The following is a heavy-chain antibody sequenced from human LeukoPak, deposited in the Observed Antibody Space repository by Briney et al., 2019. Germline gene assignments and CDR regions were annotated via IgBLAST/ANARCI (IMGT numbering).Heavy chain of an antibody. J-gene: IGHJ3*02. CDR3: ASTYSAYDLGAHDT. Sequence: SETLSLTCAVYGGSFSGYYWSWIRQPPGKGLEWIGEINHSGSTTYNPSLKSRVTISVDTSKNHFSLNLTSVAAADTAVYYCASTYSAYDLGAHDTWGQGTMVTVSS. CDR1: GGSFSGYY. D-gene: IGHD5-12*01. V-gene: IGHV4-34*01. CDR2: INHSGST.